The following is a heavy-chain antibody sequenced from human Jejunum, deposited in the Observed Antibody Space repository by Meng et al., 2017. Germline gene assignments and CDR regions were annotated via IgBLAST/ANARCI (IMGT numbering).Heavy chain of an antibody. J-gene: IGHJ4*02. CDR2: ISVNGKI. CDR3: VRNFDY. V-gene: IGHV4-4*02. Sequence: QLEESGPVLVKPSETLSLTWSVCIVYFSRIRWWRWVRQPPGKGLEWIAEISVNGKINYNPSLKSRVTISVDKSDNQVSLRLTSVTAADTAVYYCVRNFDYWGQGVLVTVSS. CDR1: IVYFSRIRW.